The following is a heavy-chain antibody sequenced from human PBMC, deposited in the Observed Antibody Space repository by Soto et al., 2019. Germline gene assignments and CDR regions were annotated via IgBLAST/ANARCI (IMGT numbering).Heavy chain of an antibody. CDR2: INACNGNK. CDR1: GYSFTRYA. V-gene: IGHV1-3*01. D-gene: IGHD5-12*01. CDR3: ASQYSGSEEVGRFAP. J-gene: IGHJ5*02. Sequence: GAAGQVCLKACGYSFTRYAMHWGRQALGQKLEWIGWINACNGNKKYSQKFKGRVTINRDTSPSTDYMDLRSLRSEDTAVYYCASQYSGSEEVGRFAPSGQGTLVPVSS.